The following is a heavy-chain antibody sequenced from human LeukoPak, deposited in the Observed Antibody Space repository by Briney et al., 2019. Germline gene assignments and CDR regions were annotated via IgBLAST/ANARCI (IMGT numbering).Heavy chain of an antibody. D-gene: IGHD6-13*01. CDR3: ARVPIAAAGTPLYYYYYGMDV. CDR2: IWYDGSNK. Sequence: PGGSLRLSCAASGFTFSSYGMHWVRQAPSKGLEWVAVIWYDGSNKYYADSVKGRFTISRDNSKNTLYLQMNSLRAEDTAVYYCARVPIAAAGTPLYYYYYGMDVWGQGTTVTVSS. V-gene: IGHV3-33*01. CDR1: GFTFSSYG. J-gene: IGHJ6*02.